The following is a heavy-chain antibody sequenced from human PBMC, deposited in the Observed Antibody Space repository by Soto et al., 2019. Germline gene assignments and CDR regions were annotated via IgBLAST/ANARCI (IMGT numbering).Heavy chain of an antibody. CDR2: ISGGGGST. CDR3: AKDPTSYDSSAQFAS. CDR1: GFNFNIFA. J-gene: IGHJ4*02. V-gene: IGHV3-23*01. Sequence: PGGSLRLSCAASGFNFNIFAMNWVRQAPGKGLEWVSGISGGGGSTYYADSVKGRFTISRDNSTNTLYLQMNSLRAEDTAVYYCAKDPTSYDSSAQFASWGQGT. D-gene: IGHD3-22*01.